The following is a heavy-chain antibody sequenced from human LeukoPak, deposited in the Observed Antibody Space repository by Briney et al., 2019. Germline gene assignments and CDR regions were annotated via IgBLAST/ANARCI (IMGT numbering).Heavy chain of an antibody. V-gene: IGHV3-73*01. Sequence: GGSLRLSCAASRDTFSGSAMHWVRQASGKGLEWVGRIRSKANSYATAYAASVKGRFTISREDSKHTAYLQMNSRKTDDTDAYCCTRAGDDYVWEDFDYWGQGTLVTVSS. J-gene: IGHJ4*02. CDR2: IRSKANSYAT. CDR1: RDTFSGSA. CDR3: TRAGDDYVWEDFDY. D-gene: IGHD3-16*01.